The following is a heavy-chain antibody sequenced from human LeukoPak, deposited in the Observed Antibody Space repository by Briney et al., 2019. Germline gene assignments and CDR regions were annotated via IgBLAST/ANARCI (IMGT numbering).Heavy chain of an antibody. CDR3: AVIAAAGTGDFDY. CDR2: IYYSGST. CDR1: GGSISSYY. V-gene: IGHV4-59*12. D-gene: IGHD6-13*01. J-gene: IGHJ4*02. Sequence: SETLSLTCTVSGGSISSYYWSWIRQPPGKGLEWIGYIYYSGSTNYNPSLKSRVTISVDTSKNQFSLKLSSVTAADTAVYYCAVIAAAGTGDFDYWGQGTLVTVSS.